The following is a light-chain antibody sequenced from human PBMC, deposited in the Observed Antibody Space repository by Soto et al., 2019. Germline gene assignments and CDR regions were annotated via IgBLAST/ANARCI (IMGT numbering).Light chain of an antibody. Sequence: QTVVTQPPSVSGAPGQRVTISCTGSSSNIGAGYDVHWYQQRPGKAPKLLIYGNKNRPSGVPDRFSGSKSGTSASLAITGLQAEDEADYYCQSYDSSLSVSYVFGTGTKLTVL. CDR3: QSYDSSLSVSYV. CDR2: GNK. V-gene: IGLV1-40*01. J-gene: IGLJ1*01. CDR1: SSNIGAGYD.